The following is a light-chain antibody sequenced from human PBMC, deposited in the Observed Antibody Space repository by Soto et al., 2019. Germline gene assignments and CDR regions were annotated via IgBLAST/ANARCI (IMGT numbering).Light chain of an antibody. CDR3: FSYAGNDNWV. Sequence: QSALTQPASVSGSPGQSITISCTGTSSDVGGYNYVSWYQQHPGKAPKLMIYAVYQRPSGVPDRFLGSKYGNTAALTVSGLQAEDDADYYCFSYAGNDNWVFGGGTKVTVL. CDR1: SSDVGGYNY. V-gene: IGLV2-8*01. CDR2: AVY. J-gene: IGLJ3*02.